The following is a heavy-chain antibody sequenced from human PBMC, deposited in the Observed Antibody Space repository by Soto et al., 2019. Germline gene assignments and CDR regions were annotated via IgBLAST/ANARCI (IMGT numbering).Heavy chain of an antibody. Sequence: EVQLLQSGGGLVQPGGSLRLSCAASGFTFTSYAMSWVRQAPGKGLEWVSTISGTGGSTYYPDSVKGRFTISRDNSKNTLYLQMNSLRVEDTAVYYCGRGPYCSSTSCYTSGLIDSWGQGSPVTVSS. CDR2: ISGTGGST. D-gene: IGHD2-2*02. CDR3: GRGPYCSSTSCYTSGLIDS. J-gene: IGHJ4*02. V-gene: IGHV3-23*01. CDR1: GFTFTSYA.